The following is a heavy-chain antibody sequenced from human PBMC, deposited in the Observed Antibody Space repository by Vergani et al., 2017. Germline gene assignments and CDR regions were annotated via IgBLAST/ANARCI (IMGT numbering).Heavy chain of an antibody. D-gene: IGHD1-26*01. CDR1: GFIFRSYS. CDR2: ISSRNSYI. CDR3: AREGVGVEDY. V-gene: IGHV3-21*01. Sequence: EVQLVESGGGLAKPGGSLRLSCAASGFIFRSYSMNWVRQAPGKGLEWVSSISSRNSYIYYAYSVKGRFTISRDNDKNSLYMQMNSLRTEDTAVYYCAREGVGVEDYWGQGTLVTVSS. J-gene: IGHJ4*02.